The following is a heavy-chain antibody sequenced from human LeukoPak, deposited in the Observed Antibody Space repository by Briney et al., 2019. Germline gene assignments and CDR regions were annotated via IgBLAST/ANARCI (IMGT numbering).Heavy chain of an antibody. CDR1: AFSFNHEA. CDR2: IQNDGSAT. Sequence: GGSLRLSCAASAFSFNHEAMDWVCQAPGKGLEWVAFIQNDGSATNYADSVKGRFTISRDSSKNTLYLQVNSLRDDDTAVYYCTNGKHHGFGIDYWGQGTLVTVSS. V-gene: IGHV3-30*02. J-gene: IGHJ4*02. D-gene: IGHD3-10*01. CDR3: TNGKHHGFGIDY.